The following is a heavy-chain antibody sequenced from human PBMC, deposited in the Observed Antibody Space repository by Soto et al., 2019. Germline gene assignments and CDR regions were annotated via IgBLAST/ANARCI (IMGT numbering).Heavy chain of an antibody. Sequence: ASVKVSCKSSGYTFSSYGISLFRQAPGQGLEWMGWISAYNGNTNYAQKLQGRVTMTTDTSTSTAYMDLRSLTSDDTAVYYCARGGPMNAFDIWGQGTMVTVSS. J-gene: IGHJ3*02. CDR3: ARGGPMNAFDI. CDR2: ISAYNGNT. V-gene: IGHV1-18*01. CDR1: GYTFSSYG. D-gene: IGHD3-16*01.